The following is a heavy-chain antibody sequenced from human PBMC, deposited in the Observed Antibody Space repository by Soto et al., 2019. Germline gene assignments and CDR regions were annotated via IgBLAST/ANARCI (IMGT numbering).Heavy chain of an antibody. J-gene: IGHJ4*02. Sequence: ASVKVSCKASGYTFTGYYIHWARQAPGQGLEWMGWINPNSVGTNYAQKFQGRVTMTSDTSINTAYMELNGLRSDDTAVYFCARASSLDYWGQGTQVTVSS. CDR1: GYTFTGYY. V-gene: IGHV1-2*02. D-gene: IGHD3-16*01. CDR2: INPNSVGT. CDR3: ARASSLDY.